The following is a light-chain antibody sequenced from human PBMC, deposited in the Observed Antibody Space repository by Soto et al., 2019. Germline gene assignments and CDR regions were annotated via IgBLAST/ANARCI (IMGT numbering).Light chain of an antibody. V-gene: IGKV1-27*01. CDR1: QGISNY. Sequence: DIQMTQSPSSLSASVGDRVTITCRVSQGISNYLAWYQQKPGKVPKLLIYAASTLQSGVPSRFSGSGSGTDFTLTISSLQPEDVATYYCQQYNNAPWTFGQGTKVEIK. CDR3: QQYNNAPWT. CDR2: AAS. J-gene: IGKJ1*01.